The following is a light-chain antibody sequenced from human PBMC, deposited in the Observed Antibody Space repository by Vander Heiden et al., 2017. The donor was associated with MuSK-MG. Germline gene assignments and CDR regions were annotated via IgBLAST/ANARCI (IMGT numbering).Light chain of an antibody. Sequence: QSVLTQPPSVSGPQGRGSPSPALGAAPTSGQVMMYTGTSSFQEQHPKLLIDGNSNRPSGVPDRFSGSKAGNSASLAINGLQAEDEAEYSCQYYDSSLSGYVFGTGTKVTVL. J-gene: IGLJ1*01. V-gene: IGLV1-40*01. CDR3: QYYDSSLSGYV. CDR1: APTSGQVM. CDR2: GNS.